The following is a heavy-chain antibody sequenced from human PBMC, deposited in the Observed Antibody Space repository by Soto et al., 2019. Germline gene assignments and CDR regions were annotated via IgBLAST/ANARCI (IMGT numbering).Heavy chain of an antibody. V-gene: IGHV4-59*01. D-gene: IGHD3-3*01. CDR1: GGSISSYY. J-gene: IGHJ6*02. Sequence: LSLTCTVSGGSISSYYWSWIRQPPWKGLEWIGYIYYSGSNNYNLSLKSRVTISVDTSKNQFSLKLSSVTAADTAVYYCARVIGPYYDFWSGYGMDVWGQGTTVTVSS. CDR3: ARVIGPYYDFWSGYGMDV. CDR2: IYYSGSN.